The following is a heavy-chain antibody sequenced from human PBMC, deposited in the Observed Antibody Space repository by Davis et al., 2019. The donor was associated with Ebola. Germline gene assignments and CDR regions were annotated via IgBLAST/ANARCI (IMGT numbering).Heavy chain of an antibody. CDR1: GGSFSGYY. V-gene: IGHV4-34*09. J-gene: IGHJ5*02. Sequence: SETLSLTCAVYGGSFSGYYWSWIRQPPGKGLEWIGEINHSGSTNYNPSIKSRVTISVDTSKNQFSLKLSSVTAADTAVYFCARGGGSGSYSLSWGQGTLVTVSS. D-gene: IGHD1-26*01. CDR2: INHSGST. CDR3: ARGGGSGSYSLS.